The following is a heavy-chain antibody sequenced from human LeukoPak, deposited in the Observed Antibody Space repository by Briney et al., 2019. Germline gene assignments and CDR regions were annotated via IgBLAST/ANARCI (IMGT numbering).Heavy chain of an antibody. Sequence: GGSLRLSCAASGFTFSSHWVHWVRQAPGKGLVWVSRINSDGSSTIYADSVKGRLTISRDNAKNTLYLQMNSLRAEDTAVYYCARDYYGSGKTRWFDLWGQGSLVTVSS. V-gene: IGHV3-74*01. CDR3: ARDYYGSGKTRWFDL. CDR2: INSDGSST. J-gene: IGHJ5*02. D-gene: IGHD3-10*01. CDR1: GFTFSSHW.